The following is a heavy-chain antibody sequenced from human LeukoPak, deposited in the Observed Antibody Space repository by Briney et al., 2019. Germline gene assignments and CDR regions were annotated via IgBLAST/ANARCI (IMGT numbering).Heavy chain of an antibody. CDR2: IYHSGST. Sequence: SETLSLTCTVSGYSISSGYYWGWIRQPLGKGLEWIGSIYHSGSTYYNPSLKSRVTISVDTSKNQFSLKLSSVTAADTAVYYCARDLVKSWFDPWGQGTLVTVSS. CDR3: ARDLVKSWFDP. CDR1: GYSISSGYY. D-gene: IGHD3-16*02. V-gene: IGHV4-38-2*02. J-gene: IGHJ5*02.